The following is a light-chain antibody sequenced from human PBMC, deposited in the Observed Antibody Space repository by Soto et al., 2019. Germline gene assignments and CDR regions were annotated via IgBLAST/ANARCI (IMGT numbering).Light chain of an antibody. Sequence: QLVPTQSPSASASLGASVKLTCTLSSGHSSYAIAWHQQQPEKGPRYLMKLNSDGSHSTGDGIPDRFSGSSSGAERYLTISSLQSEDEADYYCQTWGTDTVVFGGGTKVTVL. CDR3: QTWGTDTVV. V-gene: IGLV4-69*01. CDR2: LNSDGSH. J-gene: IGLJ2*01. CDR1: SGHSSYA.